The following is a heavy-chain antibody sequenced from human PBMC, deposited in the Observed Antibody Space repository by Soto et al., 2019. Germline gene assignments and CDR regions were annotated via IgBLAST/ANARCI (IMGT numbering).Heavy chain of an antibody. CDR3: AKVLPRPVPTMIVGAFDI. V-gene: IGHV3-23*01. J-gene: IGHJ3*02. CDR1: GFTFSSYA. Sequence: GGSLRLSCAASGFTFSSYAMSWVRQAPGKGLEWVSAISGSGGSTYYADSVKGRFTISRDSSKNTLYLLMNSLRAEDTAVYYCAKVLPRPVPTMIVGAFDIWGQGTMVTVSS. D-gene: IGHD3-22*01. CDR2: ISGSGGST.